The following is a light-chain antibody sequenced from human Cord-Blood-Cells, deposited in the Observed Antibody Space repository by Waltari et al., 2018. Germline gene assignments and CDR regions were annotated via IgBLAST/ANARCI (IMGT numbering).Light chain of an antibody. J-gene: IGLJ1*01. Sequence: QSALTQPTSVSGSPGQSITIPCTGTSSDVGGYNYVSRYQQHPGKAPKLMIYDVSNRPSGVSNRFSGSKSGNTASLTISGLQAEDEADYYCSSYTSSSTLYVFGTGTKVTVL. CDR2: DVS. V-gene: IGLV2-14*01. CDR3: SSYTSSSTLYV. CDR1: SSDVGGYNY.